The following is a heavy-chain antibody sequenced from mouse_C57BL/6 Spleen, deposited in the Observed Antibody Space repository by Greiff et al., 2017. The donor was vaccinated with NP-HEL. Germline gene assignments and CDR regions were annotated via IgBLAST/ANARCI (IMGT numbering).Heavy chain of an antibody. CDR2: ISGGGGNT. V-gene: IGHV5-9*01. Sequence: EVQGVESGGGLVKPGGSLKLSCAASGFTFSSYTMSWVRQTPEKRLEWVATISGGGGNTYYPDSVKGRFTISRDNAKNTLYLQMSSLRSEDTALYYCARHEGYYYGSSYDYAMDYWGQGTSVTVSS. J-gene: IGHJ4*01. CDR1: GFTFSSYT. CDR3: ARHEGYYYGSSYDYAMDY. D-gene: IGHD1-1*01.